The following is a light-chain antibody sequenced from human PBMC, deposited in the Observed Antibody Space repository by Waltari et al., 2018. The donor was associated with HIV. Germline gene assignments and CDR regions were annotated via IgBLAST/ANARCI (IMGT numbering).Light chain of an antibody. Sequence: QSVLTQPPSVSGAPGQRVTLSCTGSDSNIGTHDVHWYQQPPGPAPQLLIYNNTKRPSVVPDRFSASQSGTSASLAITGLQPEDETDYYCQSYDSSLSASVFGGGTKLTVL. J-gene: IGLJ2*01. CDR2: NNT. CDR3: QSYDSSLSASV. CDR1: DSNIGTHD. V-gene: IGLV1-40*01.